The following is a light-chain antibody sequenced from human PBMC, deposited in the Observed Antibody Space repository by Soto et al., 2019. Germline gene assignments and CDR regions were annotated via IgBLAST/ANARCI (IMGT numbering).Light chain of an antibody. CDR2: WAS. Sequence: DIVMTQSPDSLAVSLGERATINCKSSQSGLHSPNNYNYLAWYQQKPGQPPKLLIYWASTRESGVPDRFSGRGYGTDFTLTISSLQAEDVAVYYCQQYLTIPRAFGQGTKVEIK. CDR3: QQYLTIPRA. V-gene: IGKV4-1*01. J-gene: IGKJ1*01. CDR1: QSGLHSPNNYNY.